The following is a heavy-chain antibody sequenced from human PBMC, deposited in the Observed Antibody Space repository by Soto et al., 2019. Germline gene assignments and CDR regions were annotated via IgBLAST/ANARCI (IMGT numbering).Heavy chain of an antibody. D-gene: IGHD2-2*01. V-gene: IGHV3-30-3*01. CDR2: ISYGGSNK. J-gene: IGHJ4*02. CDR3: ASLRYCSSTSCPEKFDY. Sequence: PGGSLRLSCAASGFPFSSYAMHWVRQAPGKGLEWVAVISYGGSNKYYADSVKGRFTISRDNSKNTLYLQMNSLRAEDTAVYYCASLRYCSSTSCPEKFDYWGQGTLVTVSS. CDR1: GFPFSSYA.